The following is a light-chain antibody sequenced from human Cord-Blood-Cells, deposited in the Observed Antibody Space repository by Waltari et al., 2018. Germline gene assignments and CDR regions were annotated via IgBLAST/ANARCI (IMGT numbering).Light chain of an antibody. CDR3: CSYAGSSTWV. J-gene: IGLJ2*01. Sequence: SALTQPASVSGSPGQSITIFCTGTSSDVGSYNLVSWYQQHPGKAPKLMIYEVSKRPSGVSNRFSGSKSGNTASLTISGLQAEDEADYYCCSYAGSSTWVFGGGTKLTVL. V-gene: IGLV2-23*02. CDR1: SSDVGSYNL. CDR2: EVS.